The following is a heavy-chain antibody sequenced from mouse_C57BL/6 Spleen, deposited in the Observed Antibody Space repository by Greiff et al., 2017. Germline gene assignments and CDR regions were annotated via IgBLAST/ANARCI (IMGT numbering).Heavy chain of an antibody. J-gene: IGHJ4*01. CDR1: GFSLTSYG. Sequence: QVQLQQSGPGLVQPSQSLSITCTVSGFSLTSYGVHWVRQSPGKGLEWLGVIWRGGSTDYNAAFMSRLSITKDNSKSQVFFKMNSLQADDTAIYYCAKNPAYYSNYEGDYYAMDYWGQGTSVTVPS. D-gene: IGHD2-5*01. CDR3: AKNPAYYSNYEGDYYAMDY. CDR2: IWRGGST. V-gene: IGHV2-5*01.